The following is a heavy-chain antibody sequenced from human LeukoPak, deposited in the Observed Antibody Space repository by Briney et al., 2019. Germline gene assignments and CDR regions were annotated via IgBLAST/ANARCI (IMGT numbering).Heavy chain of an antibody. J-gene: IGHJ5*02. D-gene: IGHD5-12*01. Sequence: SQTLSLTCTVSAYSISSGYYWGWIRQPPGKGLEWIGSLSHSGSTFYNPSLKSRVTISVDTSKNQFSLKLSSVTAADTAVYYCAREISGSGYADLWGQGTLVTVSS. CDR3: AREISGSGYADL. V-gene: IGHV4-38-2*02. CDR1: AYSISSGYY. CDR2: LSHSGST.